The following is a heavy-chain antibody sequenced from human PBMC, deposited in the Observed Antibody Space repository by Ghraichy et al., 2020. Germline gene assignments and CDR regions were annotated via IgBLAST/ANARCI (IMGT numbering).Heavy chain of an antibody. D-gene: IGHD2-2*03. CDR2: IYYSGST. CDR1: GGSISSYY. CDR3: ARISGYCSSTSCYAPPEWYFDL. V-gene: IGHV4-59*01. J-gene: IGHJ2*01. Sequence: ETLSLTCTVSGGSISSYYWSWIRQPPGKGLEWIGYIYYSGSTNYNPSLKSRVTISVDTSKNQFSLKLSSVTAADTAVYYCARISGYCSSTSCYAPPEWYFDLWGRGTLVTVSS.